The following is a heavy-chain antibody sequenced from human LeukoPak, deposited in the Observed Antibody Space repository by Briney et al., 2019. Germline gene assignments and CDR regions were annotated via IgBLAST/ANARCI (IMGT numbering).Heavy chain of an antibody. CDR3: ATCSRPLRVGTGDVDY. D-gene: IGHD6-6*01. CDR2: ISYDGTNK. J-gene: IGHJ4*02. CDR1: GFTFSSYG. V-gene: IGHV3-30*03. Sequence: PGGSLTLSCAASGFTFSSYGMHWVRQAPGKGLEWVALISYDGTNKYYADSVKGRFTISRDNSKNTLYLQMNSLKPEDTAVYYCATCSRPLRVGTGDVDYRGQGTLVTVSS.